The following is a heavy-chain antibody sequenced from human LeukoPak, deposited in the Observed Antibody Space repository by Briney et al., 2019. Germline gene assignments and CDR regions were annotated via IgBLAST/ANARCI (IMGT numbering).Heavy chain of an antibody. V-gene: IGHV1-18*04. Sequence: ASVTVSFTASGYTFTIDGISGVRQAPGQGEERMGWISAYNGNTNYAQKLQGRVTMTTDTSTSTPYMELRSLRSDDTAVYYCARGGRLAAATFDYWGQGTLVTVSS. CDR3: ARGGRLAAATFDY. J-gene: IGHJ4*02. D-gene: IGHD6-13*01. CDR1: GYTFTIDG. CDR2: ISAYNGNT.